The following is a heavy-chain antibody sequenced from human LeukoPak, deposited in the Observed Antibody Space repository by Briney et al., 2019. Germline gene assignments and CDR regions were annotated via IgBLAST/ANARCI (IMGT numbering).Heavy chain of an antibody. J-gene: IGHJ3*02. CDR1: GGSISNYY. CDR2: IYYSGST. CDR3: ARSEYSYGADAFDI. Sequence: SETLSLTCTVSGGSISNYYWSWIRQPPGKGLEWIGYIYYSGSTNYNPSLKSRVTISVGTSKNQFSLKLSSVTAADTAVYYCARSEYSYGADAFDIWGQGTMVTVSS. D-gene: IGHD5-18*01. V-gene: IGHV4-59*01.